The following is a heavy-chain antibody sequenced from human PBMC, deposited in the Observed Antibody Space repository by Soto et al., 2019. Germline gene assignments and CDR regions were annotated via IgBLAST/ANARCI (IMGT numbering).Heavy chain of an antibody. Sequence: EVPLLESGGGSVQPGGSLRLSCAASGFTFSSYAMSWVRQAPGEGLEWVSSLSGSGGSTYYADSVKGRFTISRDNSKNTVSLQMNSLRAEDTADYYCARALSSTWSVFDYWGQGTLVTVSS. CDR2: LSGSGGST. CDR1: GFTFSSYA. D-gene: IGHD6-13*01. CDR3: ARALSSTWSVFDY. J-gene: IGHJ4*02. V-gene: IGHV3-23*01.